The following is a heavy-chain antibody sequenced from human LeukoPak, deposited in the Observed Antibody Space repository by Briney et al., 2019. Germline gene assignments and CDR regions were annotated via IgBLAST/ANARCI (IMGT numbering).Heavy chain of an antibody. V-gene: IGHV4-34*01. CDR3: ARTITIFGVVTYDY. Sequence: PSETLSLICAVYGGSFSGYYWSWIRQPPGKGLEWIGEINHSGSTNYNPSLKSRVTISVDTSKNQFSLKLSSVTAADTAVYYCARTITIFGVVTYDYWGQGTLVTVSS. CDR2: INHSGST. J-gene: IGHJ4*02. D-gene: IGHD3-3*01. CDR1: GGSFSGYY.